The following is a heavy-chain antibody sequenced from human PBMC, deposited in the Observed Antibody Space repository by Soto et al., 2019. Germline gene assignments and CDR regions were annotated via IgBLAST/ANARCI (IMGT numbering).Heavy chain of an antibody. J-gene: IGHJ3*02. D-gene: IGHD4-17*01. CDR3: ATMEATVVTQKAFDI. CDR2: IYYSGST. CDR1: GGSISSYY. V-gene: IGHV4-59*08. Sequence: SETLSLTCTVSGGSISSYYWSWIRQPPGKGLEWIGYIYYSGSTNYNPSLKSRVTISVDTSKNKFSLKLTSVTAADTAVYYCATMEATVVTQKAFDIWGQGTMVTVSS.